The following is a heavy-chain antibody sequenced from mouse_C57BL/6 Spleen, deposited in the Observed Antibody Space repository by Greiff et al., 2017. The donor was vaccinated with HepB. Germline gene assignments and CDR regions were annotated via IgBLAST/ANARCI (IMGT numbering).Heavy chain of an antibody. Sequence: EVQRVESGEGLVKPGGSLKLSCAASGFTFSSYAMSWVRQTPEKRLEWVAYISSGGDYIHYADTVKGRFTISRDNARNTLYLQMSSLKSEDTAMYYCTRECYGSSYEAMDYWGQGTSVTVSS. V-gene: IGHV5-9-1*02. CDR3: TRECYGSSYEAMDY. D-gene: IGHD1-1*01. CDR2: ISSGGDYI. CDR1: GFTFSSYA. J-gene: IGHJ4*01.